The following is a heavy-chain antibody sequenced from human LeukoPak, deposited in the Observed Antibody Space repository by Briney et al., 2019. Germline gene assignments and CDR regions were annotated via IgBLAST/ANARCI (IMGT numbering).Heavy chain of an antibody. V-gene: IGHV3-23*01. CDR1: RFTFNSYA. Sequence: GGSLRLSCAASRFTFNSYAMSWVRQAPGKGLEWVSVIGGSNGITFYVGSVKGRFTISRDNSKDTLYLQMNSLRAEDTAVYYCARLFWSGYWSGTDWFDPWGQGTLVTVSS. CDR3: ARLFWSGYWSGTDWFDP. D-gene: IGHD3-3*01. CDR2: IGGSNGIT. J-gene: IGHJ5*02.